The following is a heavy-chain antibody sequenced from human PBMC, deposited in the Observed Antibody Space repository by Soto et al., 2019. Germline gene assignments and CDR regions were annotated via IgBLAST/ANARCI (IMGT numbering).Heavy chain of an antibody. CDR1: GYTFTGYY. CDR3: ARGTETYYYDSSGYYHFDY. D-gene: IGHD3-22*01. CDR2: INPNSGGT. J-gene: IGHJ4*02. V-gene: IGHV1-2*04. Sequence: QAQLVQSGAEVKKPGASVKVSCKASGYTFTGYYMHWVRQAPGQGLEWMGWINPNSGGTNYAQKFQGWVTMTRDTSISTAYMELSRLRSDDTAVYYCARGTETYYYDSSGYYHFDYWGQGTLVTVSS.